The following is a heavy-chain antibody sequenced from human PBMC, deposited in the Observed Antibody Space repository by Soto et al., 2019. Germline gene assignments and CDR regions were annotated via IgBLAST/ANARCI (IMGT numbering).Heavy chain of an antibody. J-gene: IGHJ4*02. CDR3: ARYYIPILDWLSLPFDY. Sequence: QVQLVQSGAEVKKPGASVKVSCKASGYTFTSYGISWVRQAPGQGLEWMGWISAYNGNTNYAQKLQGRVTMTTDTSTSTAYMELRSLRSDDTPVYYCARYYIPILDWLSLPFDYWGQGTLVTVSS. CDR1: GYTFTSYG. CDR2: ISAYNGNT. V-gene: IGHV1-18*01. D-gene: IGHD3-3*01.